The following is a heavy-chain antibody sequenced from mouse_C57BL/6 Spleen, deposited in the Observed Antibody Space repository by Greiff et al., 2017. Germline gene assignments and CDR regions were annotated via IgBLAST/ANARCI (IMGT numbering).Heavy chain of an antibody. Sequence: QVQLQQPGAELVKPGASVKMSCKASGYTFTSYWITWVKQRPGQGLEWIGDIYPGSGSTNYNEKFKSKATLTVDTSSSTAYMQLSSLTSEDSAVYYCASSSRDCGSSPCAMDYWGQGTSLTVSS. D-gene: IGHD1-1*01. CDR3: ASSSRDCGSSPCAMDY. J-gene: IGHJ4*01. CDR1: GYTFTSYW. V-gene: IGHV1-55*01. CDR2: IYPGSGST.